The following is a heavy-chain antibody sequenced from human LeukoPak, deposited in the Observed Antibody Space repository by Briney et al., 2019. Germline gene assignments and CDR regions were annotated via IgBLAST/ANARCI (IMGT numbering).Heavy chain of an antibody. CDR1: GFTFSSYG. CDR2: IRYDGSNK. CDR3: AKDLRGIVVVEHCFDY. D-gene: IGHD3-22*01. Sequence: QPGGSLRLSCAASGFTFSSYGMHWVRQAPGKGLEWVAFIRYDGSNKYYADSVKGRFTISRDNSKNTLYLQMNSLRAEDTAVYYCAKDLRGIVVVEHCFDYWGQGTLVTVSS. J-gene: IGHJ4*02. V-gene: IGHV3-30*02.